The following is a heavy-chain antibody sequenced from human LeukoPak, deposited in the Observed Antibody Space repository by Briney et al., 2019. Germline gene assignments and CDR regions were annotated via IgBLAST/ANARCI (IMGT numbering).Heavy chain of an antibody. Sequence: GESLKISCKGSGYRFTSYWIGWVRQMPGKGLEWMGIIYPGDSDTRYSPSFQGQVTISADKSISTAYLQWSSLKASDTAMYYCARLKNYYDSRANPLDPWGQGTLVTVSS. J-gene: IGHJ5*02. D-gene: IGHD3-22*01. CDR1: GYRFTSYW. V-gene: IGHV5-51*01. CDR2: IYPGDSDT. CDR3: ARLKNYYDSRANPLDP.